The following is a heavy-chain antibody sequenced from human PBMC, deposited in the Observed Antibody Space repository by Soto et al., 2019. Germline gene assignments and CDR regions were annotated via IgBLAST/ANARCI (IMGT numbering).Heavy chain of an antibody. D-gene: IGHD3-9*01. V-gene: IGHV3-23*01. Sequence: GGSLRLSCAASGFTFSNFAMSWVRQAPGKGLEWLSAISGSGGSTYYADSVKGRFTISRDNSKNTLYLQMNSLRAEDTAVYYCAKRRRYDILTGSSVDYWGQGTLVTVSS. CDR1: GFTFSNFA. J-gene: IGHJ4*02. CDR3: AKRRRYDILTGSSVDY. CDR2: ISGSGGST.